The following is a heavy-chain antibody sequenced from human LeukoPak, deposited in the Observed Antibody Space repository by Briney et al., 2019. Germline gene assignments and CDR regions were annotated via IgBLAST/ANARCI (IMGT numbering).Heavy chain of an antibody. CDR3: ARDKGAATEERSDY. CDR2: ISSDGSGI. CDR1: GFTFSSSW. V-gene: IGHV3-74*01. J-gene: IGHJ4*02. Sequence: PGGSLRLSCAVSGFTFSSSWMHWVRHAPGRGLVWVSRISSDGSGIFYADSVKGRFTISRDNSKNMLYLQMNSLRAEDTAVYYCARDKGAATEERSDYWGQGTLVTVSS. D-gene: IGHD1-26*01.